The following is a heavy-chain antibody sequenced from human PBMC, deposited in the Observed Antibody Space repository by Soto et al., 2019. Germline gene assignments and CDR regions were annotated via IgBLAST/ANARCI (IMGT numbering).Heavy chain of an antibody. D-gene: IGHD5-12*01. Sequence: QITLKESGPALVKPTQTLTLTCSFSGFSLIRSGVGVGCIRQPPGKALEWLALIYWDDNKRYRPSLEKRLTITKDTSRNQVVLTMTNMDPVDTGTYYCAHVDIVTTRPWAFDSWGQGTLVTVSS. V-gene: IGHV2-5*02. CDR2: IYWDDNK. J-gene: IGHJ4*01. CDR1: GFSLIRSGVG. CDR3: AHVDIVTTRPWAFDS.